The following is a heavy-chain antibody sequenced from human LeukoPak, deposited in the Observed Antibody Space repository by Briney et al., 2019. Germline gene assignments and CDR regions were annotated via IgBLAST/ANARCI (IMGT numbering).Heavy chain of an antibody. D-gene: IGHD2-2*01. J-gene: IGHJ4*02. CDR3: ARHNRDASQQTRNLDY. Sequence: GESLKISCNSSGYIYTSYWIGWVRQMPGKGLEWMGIIYPGDSDTRYSPSFQGHVTISADKSISTAYLQWSSLKASDTAMYYCARHNRDASQQTRNLDYWGQGTLVTVSS. CDR1: GYIYTSYW. CDR2: IYPGDSDT. V-gene: IGHV5-51*01.